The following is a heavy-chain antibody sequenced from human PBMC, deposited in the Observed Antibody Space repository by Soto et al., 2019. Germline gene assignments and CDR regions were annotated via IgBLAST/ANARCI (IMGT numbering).Heavy chain of an antibody. Sequence: PSETLSLTCAVYGGSFSGYYWSCIRQPPGKGLEWIGEINHSGSTNYNPSLKSRVTISVDTSKNQFSLKLSSVTAADTAVYYCARSGDTAMYEYWGQGTMVTVSS. CDR2: INHSGST. V-gene: IGHV4-34*01. D-gene: IGHD5-18*01. CDR1: GGSFSGYY. CDR3: ARSGDTAMYEY. J-gene: IGHJ4*02.